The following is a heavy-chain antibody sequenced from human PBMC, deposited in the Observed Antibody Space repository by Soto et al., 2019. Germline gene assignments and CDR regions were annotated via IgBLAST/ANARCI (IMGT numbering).Heavy chain of an antibody. J-gene: IGHJ6*02. D-gene: IGHD2-15*01. Sequence: PSETLSLTCAVYGGSFSGYYWSWIRQPPGKGLEWIGEINHSGSTNYNPSLKSRVTISVDTSKNQFSLKLSSVTAADTAVYYCARGLAHSIVVVVAATPGGMDVWGQGTTVTVSS. CDR1: GGSFSGYY. CDR2: INHSGST. CDR3: ARGLAHSIVVVVAATPGGMDV. V-gene: IGHV4-34*01.